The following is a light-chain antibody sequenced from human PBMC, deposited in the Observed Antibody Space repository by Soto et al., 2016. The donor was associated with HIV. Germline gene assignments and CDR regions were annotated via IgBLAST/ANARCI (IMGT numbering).Light chain of an antibody. CDR1: QGISDH. CDR2: EAS. CDR3: QQYHSNPRT. J-gene: IGKJ1*01. V-gene: IGKV1-8*01. Sequence: AVRMTQSPSSLSASTGDKVTITCRASQGISDHLAWYHQKPGIPPKLLIYEASILQTGVPSRFNGSGSGTDFTLTISCLQSEDFATYYCQQYHSNPRTFGQGTKVGNQT.